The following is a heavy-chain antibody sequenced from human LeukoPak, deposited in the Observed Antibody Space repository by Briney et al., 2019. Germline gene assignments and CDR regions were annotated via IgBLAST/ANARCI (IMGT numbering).Heavy chain of an antibody. Sequence: GGSLRLSCAASGFTFSDYYMSWIRQAPGKGLEWVSYISSSGSTIYYADSVKGRFTISRDNAKNSLYLQMNSLRPEDTAVYYCARVQTDSSGDYYGFDYWGQGTLVTVSS. V-gene: IGHV3-11*04. CDR3: ARVQTDSSGDYYGFDY. J-gene: IGHJ4*02. CDR1: GFTFSDYY. CDR2: ISSSGSTI. D-gene: IGHD3-22*01.